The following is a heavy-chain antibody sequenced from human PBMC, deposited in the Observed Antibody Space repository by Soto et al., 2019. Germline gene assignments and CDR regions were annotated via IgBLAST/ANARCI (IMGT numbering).Heavy chain of an antibody. V-gene: IGHV3-23*01. Sequence: EVQLLESGGGLVQPGGSLRLSCAASGFTFGIYVMAWVRQAPGKGLEWVSTISGSGTSAYYADSVKGRFTFSRDNSKTTVYLPMDSLRAEDTAISCCAKGHANGWYGALDYWGQGSLVTVSS. CDR2: ISGSGTSA. CDR3: AKGHANGWYGALDY. J-gene: IGHJ4*02. CDR1: GFTFGIYV. D-gene: IGHD6-19*01.